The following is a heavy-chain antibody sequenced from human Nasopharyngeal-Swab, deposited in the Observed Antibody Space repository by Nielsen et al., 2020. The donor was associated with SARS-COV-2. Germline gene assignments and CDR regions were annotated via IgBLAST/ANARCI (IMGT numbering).Heavy chain of an antibody. D-gene: IGHD6-19*01. V-gene: IGHV3-9*01. Sequence: GGSLRLSCAASGFAFDDYAMHWVRKAQGKGLEGVSGISWNSGSIGYADSVKGRFTISRDNAKNSLYLQMNSLRAEDTALYYCAKAAGSGWYFFDYWGQGTLVTVSS. J-gene: IGHJ4*02. CDR3: AKAAGSGWYFFDY. CDR1: GFAFDDYA. CDR2: ISWNSGSI.